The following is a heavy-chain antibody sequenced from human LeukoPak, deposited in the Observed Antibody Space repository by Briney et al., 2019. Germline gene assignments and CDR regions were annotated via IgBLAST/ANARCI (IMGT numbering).Heavy chain of an antibody. V-gene: IGHV4-39*01. CDR1: VASLCSSAFY. J-gene: IGHJ6*02. CDR3: ARFYGSESSLFYHGLVV. CDR2: IYYSGST. Sequence: KPSETLSLTCTVSVASLCSSAFYSGWIRQPPGKGLEWIGCIYYSGSTYYNPSLKSRVTISVDTSKNQFSLSLSSVTAADTAVYYCARFYGSESSLFYHGLVVWGQGTTVTVSS. D-gene: IGHD3-10*01.